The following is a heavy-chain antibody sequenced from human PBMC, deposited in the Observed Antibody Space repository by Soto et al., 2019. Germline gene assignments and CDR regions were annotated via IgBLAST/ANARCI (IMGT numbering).Heavy chain of an antibody. J-gene: IGHJ6*02. V-gene: IGHV3-7*01. Sequence: LSLSCADCRCTFRGNWMSWVGQGTGRGLEWVANIKEDGSDKYYADSVKGRFTISRDNAKKSLYVQMNSLRVEDTAVYYCARGIDDNASFGMDVWGQGTTVTVSS. CDR2: IKEDGSDK. CDR3: ARGIDDNASFGMDV. CDR1: RCTFRGNW. D-gene: IGHD1-1*01.